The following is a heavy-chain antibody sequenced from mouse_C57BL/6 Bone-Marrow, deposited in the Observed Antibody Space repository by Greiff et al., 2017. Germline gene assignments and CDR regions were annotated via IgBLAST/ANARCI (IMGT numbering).Heavy chain of an antibody. CDR3: ARNYYDYDEFAY. CDR2: INPSTGGT. V-gene: IGHV1-42*01. Sequence: VQRVESGPELVKPGASVKISCKASGYSFTGYYMNWVKQSPEKSLEWIGEINPSTGGTTYNQKFKAKATLTVDKSSSTAYMQLKSLTSEDSAVYYCARNYYDYDEFAYWGQGTLVTVSA. D-gene: IGHD2-4*01. CDR1: GYSFTGYY. J-gene: IGHJ3*01.